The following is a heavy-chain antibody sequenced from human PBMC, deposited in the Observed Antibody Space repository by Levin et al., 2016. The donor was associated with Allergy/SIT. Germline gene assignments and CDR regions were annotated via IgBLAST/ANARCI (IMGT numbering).Heavy chain of an antibody. CDR1: GYTFTSYG. J-gene: IGHJ4*02. V-gene: IGHV1-18*01. Sequence: ASVKVSCKASGYTFTSYGISWVRQAPGQGLEWMGWISAYNGNTNYAQKLQGRVTMTTDTSTSTAYMELSSLRSEDTAVYYCARGRGPQQLVRVRDYWGQGTLVTVSS. D-gene: IGHD6-13*01. CDR2: ISAYNGNT. CDR3: ARGRGPQQLVRVRDY.